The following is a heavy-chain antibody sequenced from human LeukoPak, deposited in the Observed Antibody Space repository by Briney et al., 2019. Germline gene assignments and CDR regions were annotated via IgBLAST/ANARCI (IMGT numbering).Heavy chain of an antibody. CDR2: ISGSGGST. J-gene: IGHJ5*02. CDR3: AGMIVGATMGLNWFDP. V-gene: IGHV3-23*01. D-gene: IGHD1-26*01. Sequence: RAGGSLRLSCAASGFTFSSYAMSWVRQAPGKGLEWVSAISGSGGSTYYADSVKGRFTISRDNAKNSLYLQMNGLRAEDTAVYYCAGMIVGATMGLNWFDPWGQGTLVTVSS. CDR1: GFTFSSYA.